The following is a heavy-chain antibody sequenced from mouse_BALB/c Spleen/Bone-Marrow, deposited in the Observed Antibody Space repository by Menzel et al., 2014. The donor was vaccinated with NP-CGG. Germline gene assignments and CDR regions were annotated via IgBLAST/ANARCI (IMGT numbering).Heavy chain of an antibody. D-gene: IGHD2-14*01. CDR1: GFNIKDTY. CDR3: ARYRLGTYFDY. J-gene: IGHJ2*01. CDR2: VDSANGNT. V-gene: IGHV14-3*02. Sequence: VHVKQSGAELVKPGASVKLSCTASGFNIKDTYMHWVKQRPEQGLEWIGRVDSANGNTKYDPKFQGKATITADTSSNTAYLQLSSLTPEDTAVYYCARYRLGTYFDYWGQGTTLTVSS.